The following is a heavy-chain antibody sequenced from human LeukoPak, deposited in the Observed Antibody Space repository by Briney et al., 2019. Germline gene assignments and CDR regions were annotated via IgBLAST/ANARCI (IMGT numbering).Heavy chain of an antibody. J-gene: IGHJ3*02. CDR1: GYSFTSYW. Sequence: GESLKISCKGSGYSFTSYWIDWVRQMPGKGLEWMGIIYPGDSDTRYSPSFQGQVTISADKSISTAYLQWSSLKASDTAMYYRARQNYYDSSGSAFDIWGQGTMVIVSS. CDR2: IYPGDSDT. CDR3: ARQNYYDSSGSAFDI. V-gene: IGHV5-51*01. D-gene: IGHD3-22*01.